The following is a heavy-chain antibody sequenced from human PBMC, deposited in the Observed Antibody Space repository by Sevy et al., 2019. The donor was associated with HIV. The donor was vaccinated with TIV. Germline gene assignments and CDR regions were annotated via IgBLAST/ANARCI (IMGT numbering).Heavy chain of an antibody. Sequence: GGSLRLSCSASGFTFSSYAMHWVRQAPGKGLEYVSAISSNGGSTYYADSVKGRFTISRDNSKNTLYLQMSSLRAEDTAVYYCAKAPRRYYYDSSGYPDAFDIWGQGTMVTVSS. CDR1: GFTFSSYA. CDR3: AKAPRRYYYDSSGYPDAFDI. V-gene: IGHV3-64D*06. D-gene: IGHD3-22*01. CDR2: ISSNGGST. J-gene: IGHJ3*02.